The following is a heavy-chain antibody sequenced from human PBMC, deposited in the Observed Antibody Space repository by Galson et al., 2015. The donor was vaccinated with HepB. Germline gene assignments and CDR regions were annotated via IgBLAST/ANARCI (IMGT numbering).Heavy chain of an antibody. D-gene: IGHD5-24*01. Sequence: SLRLSCAASGFTFSSYAMHWVRQAPGKGLEWVAVISYDGSNKYYADSVKGRFTISRDNSKNTLYLQMNSLRAEDTAVYYCARDGYNYLFDYWGQGTLVTVSS. V-gene: IGHV3-30*04. CDR3: ARDGYNYLFDY. J-gene: IGHJ4*02. CDR2: ISYDGSNK. CDR1: GFTFSSYA.